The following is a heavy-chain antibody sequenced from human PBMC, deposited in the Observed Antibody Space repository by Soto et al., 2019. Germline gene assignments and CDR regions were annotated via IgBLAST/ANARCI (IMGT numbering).Heavy chain of an antibody. V-gene: IGHV4-59*01. CDR2: IYYSGST. CDR3: ARLNSGSYPREPYYFDY. CDR1: GGSISSYN. Sequence: XGTLSLTCTVSGGSISSYNWSWIRRPPGKGLEWIGYIYYSGSTNYNPSLKSRVTISVDTSKNQFSLKLSSVIAADTAVYYCARLNSGSYPREPYYFDYWGQGTLVTVSS. J-gene: IGHJ4*02. D-gene: IGHD3-10*01.